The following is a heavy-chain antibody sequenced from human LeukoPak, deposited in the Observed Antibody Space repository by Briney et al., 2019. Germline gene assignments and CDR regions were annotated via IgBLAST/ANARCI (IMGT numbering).Heavy chain of an antibody. Sequence: SETLFLTCTVSGGSISSYYWSWIRQPAGKGLEWIGRIYTSGSTNYNPSLKSRVTMSVDTSKNQFSLKLSPVTAADTAVYYCASGSGWYGIDYWGQGTLVTVSS. CDR1: GGSISSYY. J-gene: IGHJ4*02. CDR2: IYTSGST. D-gene: IGHD6-19*01. V-gene: IGHV4-4*07. CDR3: ASGSGWYGIDY.